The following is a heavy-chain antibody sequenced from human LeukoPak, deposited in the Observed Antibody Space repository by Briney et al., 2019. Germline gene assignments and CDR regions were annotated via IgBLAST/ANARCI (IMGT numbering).Heavy chain of an antibody. J-gene: IGHJ4*02. D-gene: IGHD3-10*01. CDR1: GGFISSYY. Sequence: SETLSLTCTVSGGFISSYYWSWIRQPAGKGLEWIGRIHSSGSTNYSPSRKSRVAMSLDTSKNQFSLELSSVTAADTAVYYCAREAGHYGSGSLDYWGQGTLVTVSS. V-gene: IGHV4-4*07. CDR3: AREAGHYGSGSLDY. CDR2: IHSSGST.